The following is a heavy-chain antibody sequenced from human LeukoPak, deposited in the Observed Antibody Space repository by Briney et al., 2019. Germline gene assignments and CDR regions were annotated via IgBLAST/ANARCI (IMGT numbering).Heavy chain of an antibody. CDR2: INHSGST. Sequence: SETLSLTCTVSGGSISSYYWSWIRQPPGKGLEWIGEINHSGSTNYNPSLKSRVTISVDTSKNQFSLKLSSVTAADTAVYYCARLKAQYYYDSSGYYYVFDYWGQGTLVTVSS. J-gene: IGHJ4*02. D-gene: IGHD3-22*01. CDR1: GGSISSYY. CDR3: ARLKAQYYYDSSGYYYVFDY. V-gene: IGHV4-34*01.